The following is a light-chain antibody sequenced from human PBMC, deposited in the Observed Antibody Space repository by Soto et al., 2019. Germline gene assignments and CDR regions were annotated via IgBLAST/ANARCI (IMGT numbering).Light chain of an antibody. CDR3: SPHARHTIFYV. CDR1: SNDVGGYNF. CDR2: EVS. J-gene: IGLJ1*01. V-gene: IGLV2-8*01. Sequence: QSVLAQPPSVSGSPGQSVTISCAGTSNDVGGYNFVSWYQQHPGKAPKLMIFEVSKRPSGVPDRFSGSKFGNTASLTVSGLQAEDEADYYCSPHARHTIFYVFGTGPNFTVL.